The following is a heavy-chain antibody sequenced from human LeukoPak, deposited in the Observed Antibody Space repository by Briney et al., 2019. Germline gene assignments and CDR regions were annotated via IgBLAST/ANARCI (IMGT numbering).Heavy chain of an antibody. CDR2: INTNTGNP. CDR1: GYTFTSYA. CDR3: ARGPWSYDFWSGYYLHYFDY. V-gene: IGHV7-4-1*02. D-gene: IGHD3-3*01. Sequence: GASVKVSCKASGYTFTSYAMNWVRQAPGQGLEWMGWINTNTGNPTYAQGFTGRFVFSLDTSVSTAYLQISSLKAEDTAVYYCARGPWSYDFWSGYYLHYFDYWGQGTLVTVSS. J-gene: IGHJ4*02.